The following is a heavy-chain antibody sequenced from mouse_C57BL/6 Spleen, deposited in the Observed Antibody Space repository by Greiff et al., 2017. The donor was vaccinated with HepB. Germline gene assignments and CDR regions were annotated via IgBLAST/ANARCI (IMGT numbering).Heavy chain of an antibody. CDR1: GYTFTSYW. D-gene: IGHD3-2*02. CDR2: IYPGSGST. CDR3: ARVETAQNYFDD. Sequence: QVQLKQPGAELVKPGASVKMSCKASGYTFTSYWITWVKQRPGQGLEWIGDIYPGSGSTNYNEKFKSKATLTVDTSSSTAYMQLSSLTSEDSAVYYCARVETAQNYFDDWGQGTTLTVSS. J-gene: IGHJ2*01. V-gene: IGHV1-55*01.